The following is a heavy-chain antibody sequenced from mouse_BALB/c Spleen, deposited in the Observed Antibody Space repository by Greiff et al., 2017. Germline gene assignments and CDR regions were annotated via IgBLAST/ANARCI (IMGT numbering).Heavy chain of an antibody. CDR3: ARVYYRYDVDWYFDV. CDR2: ISYDGSN. D-gene: IGHD2-14*01. J-gene: IGHJ1*01. CDR1: GYSITSGYY. V-gene: IGHV3-6*02. Sequence: EVQLKESGPGLVKPSQSLSLTCSVTGYSITSGYYWNWIRQFPGNKLEWMGYISYDGSNNYNPSLKNRISITRDTSKNQFFLKLNSVTTEDTATYYCARVYYRYDVDWYFDVWGAGTTVTVSS.